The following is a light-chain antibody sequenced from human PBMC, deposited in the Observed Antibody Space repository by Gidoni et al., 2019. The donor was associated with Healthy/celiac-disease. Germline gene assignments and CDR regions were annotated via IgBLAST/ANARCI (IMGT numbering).Light chain of an antibody. CDR1: QSVSSSY. CDR2: GAS. V-gene: IGKV3-20*01. CDR3: QQYGSSSLT. J-gene: IGKJ4*01. Sequence: DIVLTQSPGILSLSPGERSPLSCRASQSVSSSYLAWYQQKSGQAPRLLIYGASSRATGIPDRFSGSGYGTDFTLTISRLEPEDFAVYYCQQYGSSSLTFGGGTKVEIK.